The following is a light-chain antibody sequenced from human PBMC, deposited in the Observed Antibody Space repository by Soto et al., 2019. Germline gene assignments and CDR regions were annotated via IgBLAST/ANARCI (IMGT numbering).Light chain of an antibody. CDR2: KAS. V-gene: IGKV1-5*03. J-gene: IGKJ2*01. CDR3: QQYNSSPFT. CDR1: QSISSW. Sequence: DIQMTQSPSTLSASVGDSVIITCRASQSISSWLAWYQQKPGKAPNLLIYKASSLESGVPSRFSGSGSGTEFTLTISSLQPDDFATYYCQQYNSSPFTFGQGTKLEIK.